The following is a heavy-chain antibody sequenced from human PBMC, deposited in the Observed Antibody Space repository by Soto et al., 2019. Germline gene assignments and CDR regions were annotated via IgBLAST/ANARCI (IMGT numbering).Heavy chain of an antibody. D-gene: IGHD3-22*01. V-gene: IGHV1-69*06. J-gene: IGHJ4*02. Sequence: QVQLVQSGAEVKKPGSSVKVSCKASGGTFSSYAISWVRQAPGQGLEWMGGIIPIFGTANYAQKFQGRVAITADKSTSTAYMELSSLRSEDTAVYYCATTYYDSSGYYYGLDYWGQGTLVTVSS. CDR2: IIPIFGTA. CDR1: GGTFSSYA. CDR3: ATTYYDSSGYYYGLDY.